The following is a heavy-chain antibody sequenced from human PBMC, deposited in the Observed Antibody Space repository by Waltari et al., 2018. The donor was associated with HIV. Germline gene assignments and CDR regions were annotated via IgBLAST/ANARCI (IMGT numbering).Heavy chain of an antibody. CDR1: AGSIPSGGSY. D-gene: IGHD2-2*01. CDR3: ARDHTRSSTSWERFDP. J-gene: IGHJ5*02. Sequence: QVQLQESGPGLVKPSQTMSLTCPVSAGSIPSGGSYWSGIRQHPGKGLEWIGYSYYSGSTYYNPSLKSRVTISVDTSKNQFSRKLSSVTAADTAVYYCARDHTRSSTSWERFDPWGQGTLVTVSS. CDR2: SYYSGST. V-gene: IGHV4-31*03.